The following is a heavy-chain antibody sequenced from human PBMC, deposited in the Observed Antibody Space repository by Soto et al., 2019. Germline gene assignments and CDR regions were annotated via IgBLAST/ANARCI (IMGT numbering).Heavy chain of an antibody. V-gene: IGHV3-30*18. D-gene: IGHD3-3*01. Sequence: GGSLRLSCAASGFTFSSYGMHWVRQAPGKGLEWVAVISDDGKNKYYGDSVKGRSTISSDNSKNTLYLQVNSLRVEDTAVYYCAKGVIFGVVIPSDYWGQGTLVTVSS. J-gene: IGHJ4*02. CDR2: ISDDGKNK. CDR3: AKGVIFGVVIPSDY. CDR1: GFTFSSYG.